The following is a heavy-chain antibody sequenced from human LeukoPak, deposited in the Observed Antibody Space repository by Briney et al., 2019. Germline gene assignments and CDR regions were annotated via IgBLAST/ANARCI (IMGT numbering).Heavy chain of an antibody. J-gene: IGHJ4*02. CDR2: IYYSGST. CDR3: ARGRIARLPYFDY. CDR1: GGSFSSYY. V-gene: IGHV4-59*01. Sequence: SEALSLTCTVSGGSFSSYYWSWIRQPQGKGLEWVGSIYYSGSTDYNPSLKSRITISVDTSKNQFSLKLSSVTAADTAVYYCARGRIARLPYFDYWGQGTLVTVSS. D-gene: IGHD5-18*01.